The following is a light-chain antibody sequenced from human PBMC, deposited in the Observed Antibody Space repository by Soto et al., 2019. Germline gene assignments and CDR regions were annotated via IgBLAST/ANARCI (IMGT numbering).Light chain of an antibody. CDR3: AACDDSLYGPV. CDR2: TNN. CDR1: SSNIGSNP. Sequence: QSVLTQPPSASGTPGQRVTISCSGSSSNIGSNPVNWYQQLPGTAPQLLIYTNNQRPSGVPDRFSGSKSGTSAALAISGLQSEDEAAYYCAACDDSLYGPVFGGGTKLTVL. J-gene: IGLJ2*01. V-gene: IGLV1-44*01.